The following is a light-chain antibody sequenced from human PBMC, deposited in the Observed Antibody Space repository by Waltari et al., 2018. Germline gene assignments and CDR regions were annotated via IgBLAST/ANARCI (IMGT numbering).Light chain of an antibody. CDR1: GPNTGQGHD. Sequence: QSMLTQPPSVSGAPGRGVTTPSPGVGPNTGQGHDVPGDQVFPGTGPKLLIYGNNNRPSGVPDRFSGSKSGTSASLTITGLQAEDEADYYCHSFDTSLSDGVVFGGGTKVTVL. V-gene: IGLV1-40*01. CDR3: HSFDTSLSDGVV. CDR2: GNN. J-gene: IGLJ3*02.